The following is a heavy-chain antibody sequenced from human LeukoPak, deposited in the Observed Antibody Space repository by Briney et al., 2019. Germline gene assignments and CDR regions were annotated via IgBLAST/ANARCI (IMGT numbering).Heavy chain of an antibody. Sequence: GGSLRLSCAASGFTFSNYWMHWVRQAPGKGLVWVSRINSDGINTSYADSVKGRFTISRDNAKNTLNLQMNSLRAEDTAVYYCAKDRRAGSYDYWGQGTLVTVSS. V-gene: IGHV3-74*01. CDR2: INSDGINT. CDR1: GFTFSNYW. D-gene: IGHD3-10*01. J-gene: IGHJ4*02. CDR3: AKDRRAGSYDY.